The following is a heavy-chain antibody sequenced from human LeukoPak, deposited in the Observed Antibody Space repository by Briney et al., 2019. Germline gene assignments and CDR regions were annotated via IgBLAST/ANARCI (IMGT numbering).Heavy chain of an antibody. D-gene: IGHD3-22*01. CDR3: ARADSTGYFLGHFDY. CDR1: GFTFSDYY. V-gene: IGHV3-11*01. J-gene: IGHJ4*02. CDR2: ISRSGSIV. Sequence: PGGSLRLSCAASGFTFSDYYMSWIRQAPGKGLEWVSYISRSGSIVSYADSVKGRFTISRDNAKNSLYLQMNSLRAEDTALYYCARADSTGYFLGHFDYWGQGTLVTVSS.